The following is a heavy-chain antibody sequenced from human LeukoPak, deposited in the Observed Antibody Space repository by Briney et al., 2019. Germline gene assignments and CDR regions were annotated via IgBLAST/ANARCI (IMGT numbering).Heavy chain of an antibody. V-gene: IGHV3-48*03. J-gene: IGHJ4*02. CDR1: GFTFSSYE. Sequence: GGSLRLSCVASGFTFSSYEMNWVRQAPGKGLEWVSYISSSGSTIYYADSVKGRFTISRDSAKDSLYLQMNSLRAEDTAVYYCAREGKCFDSSGYYHRPNDYWGQGTLVTVSS. D-gene: IGHD3-22*01. CDR2: ISSSGSTI. CDR3: AREGKCFDSSGYYHRPNDY.